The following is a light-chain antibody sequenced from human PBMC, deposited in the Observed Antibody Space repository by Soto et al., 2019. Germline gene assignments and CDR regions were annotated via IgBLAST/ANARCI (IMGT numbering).Light chain of an antibody. CDR3: QQSYSTPIT. Sequence: IQVTQSPSSLSAFVGDRVTITCRASQSINRYLNWYQQKPGRAPKLLIHAATSLHSGVPSRFSGSGSGTDFTLTISSLQPEDFATYYCQQSYSTPITFGQGTRLE. V-gene: IGKV1-39*01. J-gene: IGKJ5*01. CDR2: AAT. CDR1: QSINRY.